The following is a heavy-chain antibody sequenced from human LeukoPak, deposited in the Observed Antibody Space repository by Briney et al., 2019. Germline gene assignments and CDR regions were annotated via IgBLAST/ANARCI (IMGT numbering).Heavy chain of an antibody. CDR1: GGSISSYY. V-gene: IGHV4-59*08. J-gene: IGHJ4*02. Sequence: SETLSLTCTASGGSISSYYWSWIRQPPGKGLEWIGYIYYSGSTNYNPSLKSRVTISVDTSKNQFSLKLSSVTAADTAVYYCARHRSGWYAVDYWGQGTLVTVSS. D-gene: IGHD6-19*01. CDR3: ARHRSGWYAVDY. CDR2: IYYSGST.